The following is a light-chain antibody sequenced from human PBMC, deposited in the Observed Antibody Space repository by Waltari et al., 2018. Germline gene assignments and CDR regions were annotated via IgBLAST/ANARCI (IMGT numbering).Light chain of an antibody. CDR2: EAS. CDR1: QGISNS. CDR3: QQYYETPRT. V-gene: IGKV1-NL1*01. Sequence: DIQMTQSPSSLSASVGGRVTITCRASQGISNSLAWYQQTPEKAPKLLLYEASKLESGVPSRFRGGGSGTDFSLTISSLQPEDFATYYCQQYYETPRTFGQGTKVEIK. J-gene: IGKJ1*01.